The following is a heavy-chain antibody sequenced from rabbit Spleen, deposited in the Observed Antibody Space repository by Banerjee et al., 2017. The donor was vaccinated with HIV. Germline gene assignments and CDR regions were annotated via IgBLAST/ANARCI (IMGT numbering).Heavy chain of an antibody. V-gene: IGHV1S45*01. CDR2: IYPGSSGST. CDR1: GFSFGDRDV. J-gene: IGHJ6*01. D-gene: IGHD8-1*01. CDR3: ARDTGSSFSTYGMDL. Sequence: QEQLVESGGGLVQPTGSLTLTCKASGFSFGDRDVMCWVRQAPGKGLEWIACIYPGSSGSTYYATWAKGRFTISKTSSTTVTLQMTSLTAADTATYFCARDTGSSFSTYGMDLWGPGTLVTVS.